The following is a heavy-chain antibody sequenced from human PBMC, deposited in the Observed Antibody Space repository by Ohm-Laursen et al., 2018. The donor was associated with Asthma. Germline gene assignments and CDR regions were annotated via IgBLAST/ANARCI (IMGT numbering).Heavy chain of an antibody. CDR2: MHSSGGA. Sequence: GTLSLTCAVSGGSVSGFYWSWVRQAPGRELEWIAYMHSSGGANYNPSLESRVTLSIDTSKNQVSLSLRSMTAADTALYFCARLDWALSVFDLWGQGAPVTVAS. V-gene: IGHV4-59*02. CDR1: GGSVSGFY. J-gene: IGHJ5*02. D-gene: IGHD3-9*01. CDR3: ARLDWALSVFDL.